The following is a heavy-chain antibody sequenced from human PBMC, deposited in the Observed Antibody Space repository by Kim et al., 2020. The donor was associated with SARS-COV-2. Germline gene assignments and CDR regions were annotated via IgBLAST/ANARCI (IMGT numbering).Heavy chain of an antibody. D-gene: IGHD6-13*01. CDR2: IYYSGST. J-gene: IGHJ4*02. CDR3: ARTPFSSSWSHAGYYFDY. CDR1: GGSISSSSYY. Sequence: SETLSLTCTVSGGSISSSSYYWGWIRQPPGKGLEWIGSIYYSGSTYYNPSLKSRVTISVDTSKNQFSLKLSSVTAADTAVYYCARTPFSSSWSHAGYYFDYWGQGTLVTVSS. V-gene: IGHV4-39*01.